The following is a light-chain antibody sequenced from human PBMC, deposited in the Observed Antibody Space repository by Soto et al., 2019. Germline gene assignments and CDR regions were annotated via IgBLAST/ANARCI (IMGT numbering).Light chain of an antibody. J-gene: IGKJ1*01. CDR1: QSVSSSY. CDR3: QQYGSSPGT. V-gene: IGKV3-20*01. CDR2: GAS. Sequence: ELVLTQSPGTLSLSPGKRATLSCRASQSVSSSYLAWYQQKPGQAPRLLIYGASSRATGIPDRFSGSGSGTDFTLTISRLEPEDFAVYYCQQYGSSPGTFGQGTKVDIK.